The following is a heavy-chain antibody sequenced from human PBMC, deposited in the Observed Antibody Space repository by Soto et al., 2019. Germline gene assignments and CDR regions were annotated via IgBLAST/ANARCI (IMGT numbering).Heavy chain of an antibody. Sequence: QVQLVQSGAEVKKPGSSVKVSCKASGDTFTTNSLNWVRQAPGQGLERMGGIIPAVGTTKYAQKYQDRVTITGDKSTNTAYMELSSLRSDDTAVYYCARGLLYATTYFDYWGQGTPVTVSS. CDR2: IIPAVGTT. CDR3: ARGLLYATTYFDY. J-gene: IGHJ4*02. CDR1: GDTFTTNS. D-gene: IGHD2-8*01. V-gene: IGHV1-69*06.